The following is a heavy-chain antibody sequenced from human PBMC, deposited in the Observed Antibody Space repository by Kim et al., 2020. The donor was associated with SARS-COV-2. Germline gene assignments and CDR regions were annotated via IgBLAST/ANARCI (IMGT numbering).Heavy chain of an antibody. J-gene: IGHJ2*01. CDR2: ISGSGGST. V-gene: IGHV3-23*01. CDR1: GFTFSSYA. D-gene: IGHD3-10*01. CDR3: AKVEYYGSGSPPYWYFDL. Sequence: GGSLRLSCAASGFTFSSYAMSWVRQAPGKGLEWVSAISGSGGSTYYADSVKGRFTISRDNSKNTLYLQMNSLRAEDTAVYYCAKVEYYGSGSPPYWYFDLWGRGTLVTVSS.